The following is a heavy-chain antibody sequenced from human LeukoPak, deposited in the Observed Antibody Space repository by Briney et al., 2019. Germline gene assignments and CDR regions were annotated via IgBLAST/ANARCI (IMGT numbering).Heavy chain of an antibody. D-gene: IGHD1-26*01. Sequence: GGSLRLSCAASGFPFSGHWMNWVRQPPGKGLEWVANIKADGSEKYYVDSVKGRFTISRDDAKRTVDLQMDNLRAEDTAIYYCAYRDNFEYWGQGALVTVSS. CDR2: IKADGSEK. CDR3: AYRDNFEY. CDR1: GFPFSGHW. J-gene: IGHJ4*02. V-gene: IGHV3-7*05.